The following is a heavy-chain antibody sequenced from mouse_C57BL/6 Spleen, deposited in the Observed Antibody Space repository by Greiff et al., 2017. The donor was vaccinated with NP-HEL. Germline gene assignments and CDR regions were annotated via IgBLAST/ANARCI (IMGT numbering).Heavy chain of an antibody. V-gene: IGHV7-1*01. CDR1: GFTFSDFY. CDR2: SRNKANDYTT. Sequence: EVKLMESGGGLVQSGRSLRLSCATSGFTFSDFYMEWVRQAPGKGLEWIAASRNKANDYTTEYSASVKGRFIVSRDTSQSILYRQMNALRAEDTAIYYCARDDHERYYAMDYWGQGTSVTVSS. J-gene: IGHJ4*01. CDR3: ARDDHERYYAMDY.